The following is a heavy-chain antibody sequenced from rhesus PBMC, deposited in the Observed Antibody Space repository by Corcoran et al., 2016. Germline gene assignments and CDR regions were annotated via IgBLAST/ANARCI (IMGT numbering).Heavy chain of an antibody. Sequence: EVQLVQSGAEVKRPGESLKISCKTSGYRFTSYWNSWVRHMPGKGLERMRAIDPCDSATRYSPSYQGQVTISAYKPISTADLQWSSLKASDSATYYCAKDRMLLDSWGQGVVVTVSS. CDR1: GYRFTSYW. CDR2: IDPCDSAT. J-gene: IGHJ6*01. D-gene: IGHD3-9*01. CDR3: AKDRMLLDS. V-gene: IGHV5-2*01.